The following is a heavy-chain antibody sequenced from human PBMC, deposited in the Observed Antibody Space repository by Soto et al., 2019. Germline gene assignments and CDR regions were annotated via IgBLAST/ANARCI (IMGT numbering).Heavy chain of an antibody. V-gene: IGHV1-46*01. CDR2: INASSGNT. CDR3: ARVFRYCSSTSCPVNVYYYYGMDV. Sequence: ASVKVSCKASGYTFSSYYMHWVRQAPGQGLEWMGIINASSGNTNYAQKFQGRVTMTRDTSTSTAYMELRSLRSDDTAVYYCARVFRYCSSTSCPVNVYYYYGMDVWGQGTTVTVSS. D-gene: IGHD2-2*01. CDR1: GYTFSSYY. J-gene: IGHJ6*02.